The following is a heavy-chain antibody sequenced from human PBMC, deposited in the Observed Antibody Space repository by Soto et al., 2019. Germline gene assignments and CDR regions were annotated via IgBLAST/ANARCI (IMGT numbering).Heavy chain of an antibody. Sequence: PSETLSLTCTVSSGSISSSGYYWGWIRQPPGKGLEWIGSIYYSGSTYYNPSLKSRVTISVDTSKNQFSLKLSSVTAADTAVYFCASLYGDYVSYWGQGTLVTVSS. CDR1: SGSISSSGYY. CDR2: IYYSGST. V-gene: IGHV4-39*01. D-gene: IGHD4-17*01. J-gene: IGHJ4*02. CDR3: ASLYGDYVSY.